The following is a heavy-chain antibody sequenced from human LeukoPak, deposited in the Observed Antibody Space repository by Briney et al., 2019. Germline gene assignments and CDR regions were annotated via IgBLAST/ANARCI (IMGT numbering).Heavy chain of an antibody. CDR1: GFTFSSYA. J-gene: IGHJ4*02. CDR2: ISYDGSNK. V-gene: IGHV3-30-3*01. CDR3: ARGRGIQLWLVPTDY. D-gene: IGHD5-18*01. Sequence: QPGRSLRLSCAASGFTFSSYAMHWVRQAPGKGLEWVAVISYDGSNKYYADSVKGRFTTSRDNSKNTLYLQMNSLRAEDTAVYYCARGRGIQLWLVPTDYWGQGTLVTVSS.